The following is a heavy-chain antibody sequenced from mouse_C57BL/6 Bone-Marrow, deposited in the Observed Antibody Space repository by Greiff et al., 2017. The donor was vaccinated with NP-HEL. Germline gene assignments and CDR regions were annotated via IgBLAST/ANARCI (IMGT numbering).Heavy chain of an antibody. V-gene: IGHV1-62-2*01. Sequence: VKLQESGAELVKPGALVKLSCKASGYTFTEYTIHWVKQRSGQGLEWIGWFYPGSGSLKYNEKFKDKATLTADKSSSTVYMELSRLTSEDSAVYFCARHEDSSGYERDGFAYWGQGTLVTVSA. D-gene: IGHD3-2*02. CDR3: ARHEDSSGYERDGFAY. CDR2: FYPGSGSL. J-gene: IGHJ3*01. CDR1: GYTFTEYT.